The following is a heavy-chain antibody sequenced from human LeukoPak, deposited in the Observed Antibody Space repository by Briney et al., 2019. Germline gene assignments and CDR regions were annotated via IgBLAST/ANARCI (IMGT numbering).Heavy chain of an antibody. J-gene: IGHJ6*03. D-gene: IGHD3-9*01. CDR2: INPNSGGT. CDR3: ARGVLRYFDWLLSINYYYYYMDV. CDR1: GYTFTGYY. Sequence: ASVKVSCKASGYTFTGYYMHWVRQAPGQGLEWMGWINPNSGGTNYAQKFQGRVTMTRDTSISTAYMELSSLRSEDTAVYYCARGVLRYFDWLLSINYYYYYMDVWGKGTTVTISS. V-gene: IGHV1-2*02.